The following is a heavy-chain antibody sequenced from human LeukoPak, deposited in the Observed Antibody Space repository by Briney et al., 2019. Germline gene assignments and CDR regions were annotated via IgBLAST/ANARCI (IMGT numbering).Heavy chain of an antibody. J-gene: IGHJ2*01. Sequence: PGGSLRLSCAASGFTLSNHWMIWVRQAPGKGLECVANIKQDGIEKYYLDSVKGRFTISRDNAKNSVYLQMNSLRVEDTAVYYCARVSRVNYGWYFDLWGRGTLVTVSS. CDR2: IKQDGIEK. CDR1: GFTLSNHW. CDR3: ARVSRVNYGWYFDL. D-gene: IGHD1-7*01. V-gene: IGHV3-7*01.